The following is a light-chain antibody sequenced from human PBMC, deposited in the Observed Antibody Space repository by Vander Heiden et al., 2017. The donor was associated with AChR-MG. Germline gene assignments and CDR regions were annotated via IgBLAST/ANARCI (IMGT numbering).Light chain of an antibody. CDR2: GNS. Sequence: QSVLTQPPSVSGAPGQRVTISCTGSSPHIGAGYAVHWYQQLPGTAPKLLIYGNSNRPSGVPDRFSGSKSGTSASLAITGLQAEDEADYYCQSYDSSLSGVFGGGTKLTVL. V-gene: IGLV1-40*01. CDR3: QSYDSSLSGV. J-gene: IGLJ3*02. CDR1: SPHIGAGYA.